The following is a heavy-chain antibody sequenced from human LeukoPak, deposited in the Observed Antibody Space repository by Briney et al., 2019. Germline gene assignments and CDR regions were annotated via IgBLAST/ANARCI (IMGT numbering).Heavy chain of an antibody. J-gene: IGHJ4*02. D-gene: IGHD6-19*01. CDR2: ISAYNGNT. V-gene: IGHV1-18*01. CDR3: ARDLEGGIAVAGLAYFDY. CDR1: GYTFTSYG. Sequence: GASVKVSCKASGYTFTSYGISWVRQAPGQGLEWMGWISAYNGNTNYAQKFQGRVTMTRDTSTSTVYMELSSLRSEDTAVYYCARDLEGGIAVAGLAYFDYWGQGTLVTVSS.